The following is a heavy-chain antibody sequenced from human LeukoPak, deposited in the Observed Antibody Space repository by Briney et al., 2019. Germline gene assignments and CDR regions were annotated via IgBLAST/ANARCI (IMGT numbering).Heavy chain of an antibody. V-gene: IGHV1-18*01. CDR3: ARDMSFVVVPAAAMEH. J-gene: IGHJ1*01. Sequence: ASVKVSCKASGYTFTSYGISWVRQAPGQGLEWMGWISAYNGNTNYAQKLQGRVTMTTDTSTSTAYMELRSLRSDDTAVYYCARDMSFVVVPAAAMEHWGQGTLVTVSS. D-gene: IGHD2-2*01. CDR2: ISAYNGNT. CDR1: GYTFTSYG.